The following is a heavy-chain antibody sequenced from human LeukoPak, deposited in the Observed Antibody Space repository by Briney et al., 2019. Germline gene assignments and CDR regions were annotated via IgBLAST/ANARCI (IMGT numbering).Heavy chain of an antibody. CDR2: ITHNGST. D-gene: IGHD3-22*01. J-gene: IGHJ5*02. Sequence: PSETLSLTCAVYGGSFSGYYWSWIRQPPGKGLEWIGEITHNGSTNYNPSLKSRVTISVDTSKNQFSLKLSSVTAADTAVYYCARGPTMTKSYDSSGYYSNHWGQGTLVTVSS. V-gene: IGHV4-34*01. CDR1: GGSFSGYY. CDR3: ARGPTMTKSYDSSGYYSNH.